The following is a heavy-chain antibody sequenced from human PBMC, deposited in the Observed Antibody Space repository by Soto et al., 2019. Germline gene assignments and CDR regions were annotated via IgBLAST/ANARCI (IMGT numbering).Heavy chain of an antibody. V-gene: IGHV4-31*02. D-gene: IGHD2-21*02. CDR1: GGSISSGGYY. CDR3: ARALQTAIGFKYYYYGMDV. CDR2: IYYSGST. Sequence: SETLSLTCTVSGGSISSGGYYWSWIRQHPGKGLEWIGYIYYSGSTYYNPSLKSRVTISVDTSKNQFSLRLSSVTAADTAVYYCARALQTAIGFKYYYYGMDVWGQGTTVTVS. J-gene: IGHJ6*02.